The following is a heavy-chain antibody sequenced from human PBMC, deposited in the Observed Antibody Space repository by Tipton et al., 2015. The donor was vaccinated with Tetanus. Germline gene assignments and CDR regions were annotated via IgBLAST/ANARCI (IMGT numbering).Heavy chain of an antibody. J-gene: IGHJ4*02. CDR2: IYYSGST. D-gene: IGHD6-19*01. V-gene: IGHV4-39*01. Sequence: TLSLTCTVSGGSISSSSYYWGWIRQPPGKGLEWIGSIYYSGSTYYNPSLKSRVTISVDTSKNHFSLKLSFVTAADTAVYYCAPSSGRTPYYFDYWGQGTLVTVSS. CDR1: GGSISSSSYY. CDR3: APSSGRTPYYFDY.